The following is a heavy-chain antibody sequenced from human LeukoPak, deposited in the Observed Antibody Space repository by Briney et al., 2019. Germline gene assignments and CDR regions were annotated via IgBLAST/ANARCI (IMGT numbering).Heavy chain of an antibody. V-gene: IGHV1-2*02. Sequence: GASVKVSCKASGYTFTGYYMHWVRQAPGQGPEWMGWINPNSGGTNYAQKFQGRVTMTRDTSISTAYMELSRLRSDDTAVYYCARAHINLGQFDYWGQGTLVTVSS. CDR2: INPNSGGT. CDR1: GYTFTGYY. CDR3: ARAHINLGQFDY. J-gene: IGHJ4*02. D-gene: IGHD1-1*01.